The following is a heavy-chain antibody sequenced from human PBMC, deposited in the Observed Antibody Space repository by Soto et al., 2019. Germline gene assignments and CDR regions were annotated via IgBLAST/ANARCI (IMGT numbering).Heavy chain of an antibody. J-gene: IGHJ6*03. CDR2: ISAYNGNT. CDR1: GYTFTSYG. CDR3: AAAALDGSSNPPAVVYYYYMDV. D-gene: IGHD6-13*01. Sequence: QVQLVQSGAEVKKPGASVKVSCKASGYTFTSYGISWVRQAPGQGLEWMGWISAYNGNTNYAQKLQVRVTMTTDTSTSTAYIEVGSRGSADTAVDYCAAAALDGSSNPPAVVYYYYMDVWGKGTTVTVSS. V-gene: IGHV1-18*01.